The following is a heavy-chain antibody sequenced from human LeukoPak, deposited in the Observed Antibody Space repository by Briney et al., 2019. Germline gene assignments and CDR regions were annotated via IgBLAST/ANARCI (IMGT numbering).Heavy chain of an antibody. D-gene: IGHD2-15*01. CDR3: ASGGMGARKFYSDPFHY. V-gene: IGHV3-53*01. Sequence: PGGSLRVSCAASGFTVSTNYMSWVRQAPEKGLEWVSILYSRGSTYYAHSVKGRFTIPRDDSKNTLYLQMNSLRAEDTAVYYCASGGMGARKFYSDPFHYWGQGTLVTVSS. CDR2: LYSRGST. CDR1: GFTVSTNY. J-gene: IGHJ4*02.